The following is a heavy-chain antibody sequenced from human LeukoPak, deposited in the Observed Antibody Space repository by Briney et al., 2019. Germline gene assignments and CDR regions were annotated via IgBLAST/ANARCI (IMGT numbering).Heavy chain of an antibody. CDR3: ARGSTDYGDYVGHYFDY. D-gene: IGHD4-17*01. Sequence: GGSLRLSCAASGFTFSSYWMSWVRQAPGKGLEWVANIKQDGSEKFYVDSVKGRFTISRDNAKNSLFLQMDSLRSEDTAVYYCARGSTDYGDYVGHYFDYWGQGTLVTVSS. CDR2: IKQDGSEK. V-gene: IGHV3-7*03. J-gene: IGHJ4*02. CDR1: GFTFSSYW.